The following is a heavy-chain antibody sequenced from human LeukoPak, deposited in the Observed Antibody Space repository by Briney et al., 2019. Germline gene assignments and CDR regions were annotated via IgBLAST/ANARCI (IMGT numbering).Heavy chain of an antibody. V-gene: IGHV3-23*01. D-gene: IGHD6-6*01. CDR1: GFTFSSYA. Sequence: GGSLRLSCAASGFTFSSYAMSWVRQAPGKGLEWVSAISGSGGSTYYADSVKGRFTISRDNSKNTLYLQMNSLRAEDTAVYYCARGVAARPNGFSYWGQGTLVTVSS. CDR3: ARGVAARPNGFSY. J-gene: IGHJ4*02. CDR2: ISGSGGST.